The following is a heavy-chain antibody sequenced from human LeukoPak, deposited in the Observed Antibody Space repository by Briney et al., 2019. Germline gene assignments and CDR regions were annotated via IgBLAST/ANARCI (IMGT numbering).Heavy chain of an antibody. D-gene: IGHD6-13*01. CDR3: ARGRRWAAAEIVY. CDR2: IYHSGST. Sequence: TSETLSLTCAVSGGSISSSNWWSWVRQPPGKGLEWIGEIYHSGSTNYNPSLKSRVTISVDKSKNQFSLKLISVTAADTAVYYCARGRRWAAAEIVYWGQGTLVPVSS. CDR1: GGSISSSNW. J-gene: IGHJ4*02. V-gene: IGHV4-4*02.